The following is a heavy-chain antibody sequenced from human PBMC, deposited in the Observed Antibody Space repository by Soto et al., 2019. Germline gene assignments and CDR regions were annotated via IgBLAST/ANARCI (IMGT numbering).Heavy chain of an antibody. Sequence: EVQLVESGGGLVQPGGSLRLSCAASGFTFSGYSMNWVRQAPGKGLEWVSYISSSSSTIYYADSVKGRFTISRDNAKNSLYLQMNSLRDEDTAVYYCARDLDYGDYKGHYYYYYGMDVWGQGTTVTVSS. D-gene: IGHD4-17*01. J-gene: IGHJ6*02. CDR3: ARDLDYGDYKGHYYYYYGMDV. CDR1: GFTFSGYS. V-gene: IGHV3-48*02. CDR2: ISSSSSTI.